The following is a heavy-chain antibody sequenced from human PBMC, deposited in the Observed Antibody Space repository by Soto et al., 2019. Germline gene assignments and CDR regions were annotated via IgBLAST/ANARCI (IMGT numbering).Heavy chain of an antibody. CDR3: ARGPIVVVPAAIHVLDV. J-gene: IGHJ6*02. CDR2: IIPIFGTA. D-gene: IGHD2-2*01. V-gene: IGHV1-69*13. CDR1: GGTFSSYA. Sequence: SVKVSCKASGGTFSSYAISWVRQAPGQGLEWMGGIIPIFGTANYAQKFQGRVTITADESTSTAYMELSSLRSEDTAVYYCARGPIVVVPAAIHVLDVWGQGTTVTVSS.